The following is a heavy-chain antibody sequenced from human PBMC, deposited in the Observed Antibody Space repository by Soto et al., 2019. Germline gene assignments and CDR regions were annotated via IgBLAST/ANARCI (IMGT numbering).Heavy chain of an antibody. V-gene: IGHV3-15*01. Sequence: GGPLSLSCPAAGFPCSNPCMSLVRQATGKGLEWVGRIKSKTDGGTTDYAAPVKGRFTISRDDSKNTLYLQMNSLKTEDTAVYYCTTRGGNTGRDYWGQGTLVTVCS. J-gene: IGHJ4*02. D-gene: IGHD2-15*01. CDR2: IKSKTDGGTT. CDR3: TTRGGNTGRDY. CDR1: GFPCSNPC.